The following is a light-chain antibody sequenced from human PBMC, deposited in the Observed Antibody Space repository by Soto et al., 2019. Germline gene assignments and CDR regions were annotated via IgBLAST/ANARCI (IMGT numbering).Light chain of an antibody. Sequence: QSALTQPASVSGSPGQSITISCTGTSSDIGGYNYVSWYQQHPGKAPKLMVYEVSNRPSGVSNRFSGSKSGNTASLTISGLQAEDEADYYCNSYTSSSTLYVFGTGTKHTVL. CDR3: NSYTSSSTLYV. J-gene: IGLJ1*01. CDR1: SSDIGGYNY. V-gene: IGLV2-14*01. CDR2: EVS.